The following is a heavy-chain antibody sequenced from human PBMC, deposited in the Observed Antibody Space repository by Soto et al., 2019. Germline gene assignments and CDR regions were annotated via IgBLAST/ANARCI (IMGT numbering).Heavy chain of an antibody. CDR1: GFIYCSCA. CDR3: ARPTYYYDSSGPRAY. CDR2: VSHDGTLY. J-gene: IGHJ4*02. Sequence: GGSLRLSCSASGFIYCSCAMHWVRQVRGKGLEWLAVVSHDGTLYPYADSVRGRFTISRDNAKNSLYLQMNSLRAEDTAVYYCARPTYYYDSSGPRAYWGQGT. V-gene: IGHV3-30*03. D-gene: IGHD3-22*01.